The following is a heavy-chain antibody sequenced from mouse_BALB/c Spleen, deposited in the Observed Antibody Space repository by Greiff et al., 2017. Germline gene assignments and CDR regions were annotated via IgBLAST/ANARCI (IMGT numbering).Heavy chain of an antibody. Sequence: DVKLVESGGGLVQPGGSRKLSCAASGFTFSSFGMHWVRQAPEKGLEWVAYISSGSSTIYYADTVKGRFTISRDNPKNTLFLQMTSLRSEDTAMYYCARGRTVYAMDYWGQGTSVTVSS. D-gene: IGHD4-1*01. V-gene: IGHV5-17*02. CDR2: ISSGSSTI. J-gene: IGHJ4*01. CDR3: ARGRTVYAMDY. CDR1: GFTFSSFG.